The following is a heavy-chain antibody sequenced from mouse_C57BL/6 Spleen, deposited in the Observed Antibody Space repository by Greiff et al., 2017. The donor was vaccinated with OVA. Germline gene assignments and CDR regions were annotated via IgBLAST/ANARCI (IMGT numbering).Heavy chain of an antibody. CDR3: ARYPFIYYYGMDY. D-gene: IGHD1-2*01. Sequence: EVQLVESGGGLVQPGGSLSLSCAASGFTFTDYYMSWVRQPPGKALEWLGFIRNKANGYTTEYSASVKGRFTISRDNSQSILYLQMNALRAEDSATYYCARYPFIYYYGMDYWGQGTSVTVSS. CDR1: GFTFTDYY. CDR2: IRNKANGYTT. J-gene: IGHJ4*01. V-gene: IGHV7-3*01.